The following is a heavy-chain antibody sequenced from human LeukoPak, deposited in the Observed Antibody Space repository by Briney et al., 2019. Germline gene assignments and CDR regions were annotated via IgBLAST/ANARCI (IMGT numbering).Heavy chain of an antibody. Sequence: ASVKVSCKASGSTFTSYYIHWVPQAPGQGLEWMGIINPSGGSTSYAQKFQGRVTMTRDTSTSTVYMELSSLRSEDTAGYYCARVASSGNDAFDIWGQGTMVTVSS. J-gene: IGHJ3*02. CDR2: INPSGGST. V-gene: IGHV1-46*01. CDR1: GSTFTSYY. CDR3: ARVASSGNDAFDI. D-gene: IGHD3-10*01.